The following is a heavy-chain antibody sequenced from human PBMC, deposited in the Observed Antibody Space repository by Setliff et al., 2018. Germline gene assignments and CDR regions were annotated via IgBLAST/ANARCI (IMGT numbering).Heavy chain of an antibody. J-gene: IGHJ6*02. CDR3: ASGTPHKWLVHDYYYYGMDV. Sequence: SVKVSCKASGGTFSSYAISWVRQAPGQGLEWMGGIIPILGIANYAQKFQGRVTITTDESTSTAYMELSSLRSEDTAVYYCASGTPHKWLVHDYYYYGMDVWGQGTTVTVS. V-gene: IGHV1-69*10. CDR1: GGTFSSYA. CDR2: IIPILGIA. D-gene: IGHD6-19*01.